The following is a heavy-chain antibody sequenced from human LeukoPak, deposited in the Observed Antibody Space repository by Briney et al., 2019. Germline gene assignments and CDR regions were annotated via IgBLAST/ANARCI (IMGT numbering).Heavy chain of an antibody. D-gene: IGHD3-3*01. Sequence: SETLSLTCTVSGGSISSGDYYWSWIRQPPGKGLEWIGYIYYSGSTNYNPSLKSRVTISVDTSKNQFSLKLSSVTAADTAVYYCARDSLPEWYRNWFDPWGQGTLVTVSS. CDR1: GGSISSGDYY. CDR2: IYYSGST. V-gene: IGHV4-61*08. CDR3: ARDSLPEWYRNWFDP. J-gene: IGHJ5*02.